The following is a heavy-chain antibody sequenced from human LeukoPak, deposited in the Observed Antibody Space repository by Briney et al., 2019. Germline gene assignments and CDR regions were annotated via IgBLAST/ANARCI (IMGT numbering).Heavy chain of an antibody. CDR2: IYYSGST. V-gene: IGHV4-61*08. D-gene: IGHD1-26*01. CDR1: GGSISSGGYY. CDR3: ARALRGPSGSYYDYYYYMDV. Sequence: SETLSLTCTVSGGSISSGGYYWSWIRQHPGKGLEWIGYIYYSGSTNYNPSLKSRVTISVDTSKNQFSLKLSSVTAADTAVYYCARALRGPSGSYYDYYYYMDVWGKGTTVTVSS. J-gene: IGHJ6*03.